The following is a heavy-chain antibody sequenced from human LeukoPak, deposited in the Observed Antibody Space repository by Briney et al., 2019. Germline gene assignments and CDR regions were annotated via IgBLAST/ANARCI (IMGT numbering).Heavy chain of an antibody. CDR1: GYTFTNYW. D-gene: IGHD5-24*01. J-gene: IGHJ4*02. CDR2: IYPGDSDT. V-gene: IGHV5-51*01. CDR3: ARSISIAMAVDY. Sequence: GESLKISCKGSGYTFTNYWIAWVRQLPGKGLEWMGIIYPGDSDTRYSPSFQGQVTISADKSISTAYLQWSSVKASDTAMYYCARSISIAMAVDYWGQGTLVTVS.